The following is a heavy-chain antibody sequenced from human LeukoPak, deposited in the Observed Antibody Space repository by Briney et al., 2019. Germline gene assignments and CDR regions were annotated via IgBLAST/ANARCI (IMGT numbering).Heavy chain of an antibody. Sequence: ASETLSLTCTVSGGSVSSGSYYWSWIRQPPGKGLEWIGYIYYSGSTNYNPSLKSRVTISVDTSKNQFSLKLSSVTAADTAMYYCASWYSSSWSHAFDIWGQGTMVTVSS. D-gene: IGHD6-13*01. V-gene: IGHV4-61*01. CDR1: GGSVSSGSYY. CDR3: ASWYSSSWSHAFDI. CDR2: IYYSGST. J-gene: IGHJ3*02.